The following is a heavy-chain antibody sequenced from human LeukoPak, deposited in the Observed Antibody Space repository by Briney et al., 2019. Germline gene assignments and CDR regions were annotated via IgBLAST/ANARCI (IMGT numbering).Heavy chain of an antibody. D-gene: IGHD1-26*01. J-gene: IGHJ4*02. Sequence: GRSLRLSCAASGFTFSSYAMSWVRQAPGKGLEWVSAISGSGGSTYYADSVKGRFTISRDNSKNTLYLQMNSLRAEDTAAYYCAKAHSGSYRATFDYWGQGTLVTVSS. CDR2: ISGSGGST. CDR1: GFTFSSYA. V-gene: IGHV3-23*01. CDR3: AKAHSGSYRATFDY.